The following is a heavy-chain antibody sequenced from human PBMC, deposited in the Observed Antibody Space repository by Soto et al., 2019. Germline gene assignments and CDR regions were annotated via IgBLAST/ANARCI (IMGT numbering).Heavy chain of an antibody. J-gene: IGHJ4*02. D-gene: IGHD6-13*01. CDR3: AELTGAAAGTVLN. V-gene: IGHV3-30-3*01. CDR2: ISYDGSNK. Sequence: GGSLRLSCAASGFTFSSYAMHWVRQAPGKGLEWVAVISYDGSNKYYADSEKGRFTISRDNSKNTLYLQMNSLRAEDTAVYYCAELTGAAAGTVLNWGQGTLVTVSS. CDR1: GFTFSSYA.